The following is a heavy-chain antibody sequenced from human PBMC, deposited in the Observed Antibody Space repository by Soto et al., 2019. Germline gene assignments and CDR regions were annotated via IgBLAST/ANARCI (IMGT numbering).Heavy chain of an antibody. V-gene: IGHV4-59*01. D-gene: IGHD5-12*01. CDR2: MYYSGST. Sequence: QVQLQESGPGLVKPSETLSLTCTVSGGSISNYYWTWIRQPPGKGLEWIGYMYYSGSTNYNPSLNSRVTISVDSSRDQLSLKLSSVAAADTAVYYCARGVIGVATINFAYWGRGSLVTVSS. CDR3: ARGVIGVATINFAY. J-gene: IGHJ4*02. CDR1: GGSISNYY.